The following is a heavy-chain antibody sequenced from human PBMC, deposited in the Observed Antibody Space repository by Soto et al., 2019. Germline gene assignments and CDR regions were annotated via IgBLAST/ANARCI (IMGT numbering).Heavy chain of an antibody. J-gene: IGHJ4*02. Sequence: SQTLSPTCAISGDSVSSNSAAWNWIRQSPSRGLEWLGRTYYRSKWYNDYALSVKSRITINPDTSKNQFSLQLNSVTPEDTAVYYCARGVSSGDPLKYYFDYWGQGTLVTVSS. CDR2: TYYRSKWYN. V-gene: IGHV6-1*01. CDR1: GDSVSSNSAA. D-gene: IGHD6-19*01. CDR3: ARGVSSGDPLKYYFDY.